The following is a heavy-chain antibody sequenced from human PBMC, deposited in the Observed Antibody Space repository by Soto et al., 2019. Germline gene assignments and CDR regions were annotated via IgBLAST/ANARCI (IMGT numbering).Heavy chain of an antibody. CDR3: ARLNRDYYYYGMDV. V-gene: IGHV4-4*02. CDR1: GDPISSSKW. CDR2: IDQNGIT. J-gene: IGHJ6*02. Sequence: LSLTCAVSGDPISSSKWWTWVRQTPGKGLEWIGKIDQNGITNYNPSLESRVTILKDNSKNQLSLKLTSVTAVDSAVYYCARLNRDYYYYGMDVWGQAYTVTVSS.